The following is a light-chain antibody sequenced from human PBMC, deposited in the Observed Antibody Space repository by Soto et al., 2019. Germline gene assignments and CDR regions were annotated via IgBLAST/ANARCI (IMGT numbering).Light chain of an antibody. J-gene: IGKJ1*01. V-gene: IGKV1-5*01. Sequence: DIQMTQSPSTLSASVGDRVTITCRASQSLSRWLAWYQQRPGKAPKLLIYDASILESGVPSRFSGNGSGTEFTLTIGSLQPDDFATYYCQHYNSYSEAFGQGTKVELK. CDR3: QHYNSYSEA. CDR2: DAS. CDR1: QSLSRW.